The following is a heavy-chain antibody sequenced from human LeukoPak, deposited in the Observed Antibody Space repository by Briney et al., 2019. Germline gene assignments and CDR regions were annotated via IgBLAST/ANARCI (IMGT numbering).Heavy chain of an antibody. CDR2: IYPGDSDT. D-gene: IGHD6-6*01. CDR1: GYSFTSYW. J-gene: IGHJ4*02. V-gene: IGHV5-51*01. Sequence: GESLKISCRGSGYSFTSYWIGWVRQMPGKGLEWMGIIYPGDSDTRYSPSFQGQVTISADKSISTAYLQWSSLKASDTAMYYCARLGEEYSSSSGGFDYWGQGTLVTVSS. CDR3: ARLGEEYSSSSGGFDY.